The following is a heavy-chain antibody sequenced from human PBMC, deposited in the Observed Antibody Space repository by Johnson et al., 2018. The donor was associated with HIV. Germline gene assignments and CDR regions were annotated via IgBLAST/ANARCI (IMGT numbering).Heavy chain of an antibody. D-gene: IGHD3-22*01. V-gene: IGHV3-30*18. CDR3: AKVWDYYDSNAFDI. Sequence: QVQLVESGGGVVQPGRSLRLSCAASGFTVSINYMNWVRQAPGKGLEWGAVPSNDGSNKYHADSVKGRFTISRDNSKNTLYLQMNSLRVEDTAVYYCAKVWDYYDSNAFDIWGQGTMVTVSS. CDR2: PSNDGSNK. J-gene: IGHJ3*02. CDR1: GFTVSINY.